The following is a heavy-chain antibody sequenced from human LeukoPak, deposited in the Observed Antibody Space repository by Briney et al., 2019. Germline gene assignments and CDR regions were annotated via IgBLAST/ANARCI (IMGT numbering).Heavy chain of an antibody. D-gene: IGHD3-9*01. Sequence: GGSPRLSCAASGFTLSSYSMIWVRQAPGKVLEWVSSIGSSSSYIYYVDSVKGRFTISRDNAKNSLYLQMNSLRAEDTAVYYCAPFQEILTGYYLLDYWGQGTLVTVSS. V-gene: IGHV3-21*01. CDR3: APFQEILTGYYLLDY. CDR2: IGSSSSYI. J-gene: IGHJ4*02. CDR1: GFTLSSYS.